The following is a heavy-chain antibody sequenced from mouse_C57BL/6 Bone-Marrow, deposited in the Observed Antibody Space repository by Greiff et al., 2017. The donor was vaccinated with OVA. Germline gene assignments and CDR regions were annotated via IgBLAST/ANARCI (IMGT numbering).Heavy chain of an antibody. V-gene: IGHV1-64*01. Sequence: QVQLQQPGAELVKPGASVKLSCKASGYTFTSYWMHWVKQRPGQGLEWIGMIHPNSGSTNYNEKFKSKATLTVDKSSSTAYMQLSSLTSEDSAVYYCARFLITTVVATYYYAMDDWGQGTSVTVSS. D-gene: IGHD1-1*01. J-gene: IGHJ4*01. CDR1: GYTFTSYW. CDR2: IHPNSGST. CDR3: ARFLITTVVATYYYAMDD.